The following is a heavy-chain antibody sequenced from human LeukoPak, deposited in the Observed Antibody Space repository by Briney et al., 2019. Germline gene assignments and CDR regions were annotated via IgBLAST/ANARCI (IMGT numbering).Heavy chain of an antibody. CDR3: ARDINVRGGAYYYYGMDV. Sequence: PGGSLRLSCAASGFTFSRYSMNWVRQAPGKGLEWVSSISSSSSYIYYADSVKGRFTISRDNAKNSLYLQMNSLRAEDTAVYYCARDINVRGGAYYYYGMDVWGQGTTVTVSS. V-gene: IGHV3-21*01. CDR1: GFTFSRYS. J-gene: IGHJ6*02. CDR2: ISSSSSYI. D-gene: IGHD3-10*02.